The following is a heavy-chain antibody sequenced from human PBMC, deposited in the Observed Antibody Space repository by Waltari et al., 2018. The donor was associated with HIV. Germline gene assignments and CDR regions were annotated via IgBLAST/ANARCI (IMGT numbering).Heavy chain of an antibody. CDR2: ISYYGVNN. CDR3: AKGASVWSPGY. Sequence: QVQLVESGGGVAQPGRSLRLSCAASGFTFSSYGMHWVRQAPGKGFEWVSVISYYGVNNYYSDSVKGRFTISRDNSKNTLYLLMNSLRVEDTAVYYCAKGASVWSPGYWGQGTLVTVSS. CDR1: GFTFSSYG. D-gene: IGHD6-19*01. J-gene: IGHJ4*02. V-gene: IGHV3-30*18.